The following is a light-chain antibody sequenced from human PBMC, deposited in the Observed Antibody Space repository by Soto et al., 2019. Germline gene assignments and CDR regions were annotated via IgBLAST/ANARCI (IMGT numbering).Light chain of an antibody. CDR3: HQYNTWPPIT. CDR1: QSVNSD. V-gene: IGKV3-15*01. CDR2: DAS. Sequence: EIVVTQSPSTLSVSLGERATLSCGASQSVNSDLAWYQQKPGQAPRLLIYDASTRATGIPARFSGGGSGTEFTLSISSLQSEDFAVYYCHQYNTWPPITFGQGTRLQIK. J-gene: IGKJ5*01.